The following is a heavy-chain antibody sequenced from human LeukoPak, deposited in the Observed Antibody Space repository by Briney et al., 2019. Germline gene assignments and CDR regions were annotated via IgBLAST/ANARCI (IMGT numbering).Heavy chain of an antibody. D-gene: IGHD3-16*01. CDR3: AKWPEGAMDYFDY. CDR2: ISGDGTRT. J-gene: IGHJ4*02. Sequence: PGGSLRLSCAACGFSFSSYAMTWARQAPVKGVEWVSAISGDGTRTYYADSVKGRFTISRDNSKNTLYLEMSSLRVEDTAIYYCAKWPEGAMDYFDYWGQGTLVTVSS. CDR1: GFSFSSYA. V-gene: IGHV3-23*01.